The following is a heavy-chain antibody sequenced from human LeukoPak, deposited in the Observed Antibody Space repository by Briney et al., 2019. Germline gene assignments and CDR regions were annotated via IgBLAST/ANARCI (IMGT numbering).Heavy chain of an antibody. Sequence: QPGRSLRLSCAASVFTLSIYGMQWVPPAPGKGLEGGAVIWYDGRNKYSPDSVKGRFTISRDNSKNTLYLQMNSLRAEDTAVYYCARDDYGDYVWSQPTFDYWGQGTLVTVSS. CDR2: IWYDGRNK. CDR3: ARDDYGDYVWSQPTFDY. J-gene: IGHJ4*02. D-gene: IGHD4-17*01. CDR1: VFTLSIYG. V-gene: IGHV3-33*01.